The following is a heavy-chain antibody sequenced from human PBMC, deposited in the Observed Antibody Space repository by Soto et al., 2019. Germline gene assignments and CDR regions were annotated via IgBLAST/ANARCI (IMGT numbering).Heavy chain of an antibody. D-gene: IGHD2-15*01. CDR2: INAGNGNT. J-gene: IGHJ4*02. CDR3: ARDCSGGSCYLAMDY. Sequence: VQVSCKASGYTFTSYAMHWVRQAPGQRLEWMGWINAGNGNTKYSQKFQGRVTITRDTSASTAYMELSSLRPEDTAVYYCARDCSGGSCYLAMDYWGQGTLVTVSS. CDR1: GYTFTSYA. V-gene: IGHV1-3*01.